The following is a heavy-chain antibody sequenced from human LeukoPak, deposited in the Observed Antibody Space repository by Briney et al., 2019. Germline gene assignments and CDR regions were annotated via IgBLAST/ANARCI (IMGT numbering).Heavy chain of an antibody. Sequence: PSETLSLTCTVSGGSISSGSYYWSWIRQPAGRGLEWIGRIYTSGSTKYNPSLKSRVTISVDRSKNQFSLKLSSVTAADTAVYYCARSAYYYDSSGSHNWFDPWGQGTLVTVSS. D-gene: IGHD3-22*01. J-gene: IGHJ5*02. CDR2: IYTSGST. CDR1: GGSISSGSYY. CDR3: ARSAYYYDSSGSHNWFDP. V-gene: IGHV4-61*02.